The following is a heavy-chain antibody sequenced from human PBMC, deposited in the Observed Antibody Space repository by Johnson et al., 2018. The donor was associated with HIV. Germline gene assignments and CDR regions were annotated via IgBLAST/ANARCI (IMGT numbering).Heavy chain of an antibody. J-gene: IGHJ3*02. Sequence: QVQLVESGGGLVQPGRSLRLSCAASGFTFSSYTMHWVRQAPGKGLEWVASISNDGSNKFYADSVKGRFTISRDNSRNTLDLQMSSLRPADTAVYYCVKDGTTVTTFLVYHIWGQGTRVTVSS. CDR2: ISNDGSNK. CDR1: GFTFSSYT. V-gene: IGHV3-30*18. CDR3: VKDGTTVTTFLVYHI. D-gene: IGHD4-17*01.